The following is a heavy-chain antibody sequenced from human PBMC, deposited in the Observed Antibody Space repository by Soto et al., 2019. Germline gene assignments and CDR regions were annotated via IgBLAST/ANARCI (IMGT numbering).Heavy chain of an antibody. D-gene: IGHD6-13*01. Sequence: QVQLVQSGAEVNKPGASVKVSCKASGYTFTSFDINWVRQAPGQGLEWMGWMNPATGNTGYAQKFQGRVTMTRNTSINTAYMELSSLRSEDTAVYFCARGGDTSTWYDLDYWGQGALVTVSS. V-gene: IGHV1-8*01. CDR3: ARGGDTSTWYDLDY. CDR1: GYTFTSFD. J-gene: IGHJ4*02. CDR2: MNPATGNT.